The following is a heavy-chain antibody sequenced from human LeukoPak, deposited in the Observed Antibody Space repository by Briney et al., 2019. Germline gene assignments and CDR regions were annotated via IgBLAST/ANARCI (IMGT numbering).Heavy chain of an antibody. CDR2: IYYSGST. J-gene: IGHJ4*02. V-gene: IGHV4-59*01. D-gene: IGHD2-2*03. CDR3: ARMDQSSLECYFDY. Sequence: PSETLSLTCTVSGGSINSYYWNWIRQPPGKGLEWIGYIYYSGSTSYNPSLKSRVTISVDTSNNQFSLKLISVTAADTAVYYCARMDQSSLECYFDYWGQGTLVTVSS. CDR1: GGSINSYY.